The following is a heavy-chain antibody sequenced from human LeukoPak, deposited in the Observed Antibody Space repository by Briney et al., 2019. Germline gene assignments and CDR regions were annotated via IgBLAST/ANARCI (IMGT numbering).Heavy chain of an antibody. Sequence: SETLSLTCVVSGGSISTYYWSWIRQPPGKGPEWIGHIYYSGSTYYNPSLKSRVTISIDTSKNQFSLNLRSVTAADTAVYYCARVPHSWPYYFYFDYWGQGTLVTVSS. CDR3: ARVPHSWPYYFYFDY. V-gene: IGHV4-59*01. CDR2: IYYSGST. CDR1: GGSISTYY. D-gene: IGHD3-10*01. J-gene: IGHJ4*02.